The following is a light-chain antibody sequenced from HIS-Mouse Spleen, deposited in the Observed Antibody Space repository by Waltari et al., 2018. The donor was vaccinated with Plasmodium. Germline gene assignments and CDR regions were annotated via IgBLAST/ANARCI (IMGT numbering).Light chain of an antibody. J-gene: IGKJ1*01. CDR2: KAS. Sequence: DIQMTQSPSTLSASVRDRVTITFQASQSISRRLAWYQQKPGKAPKLLIYKASSLESGVPSRFSGSGSGTEFTLTISSLQPDDVATYYCQQYNSYSWTFGQGTKVEIK. V-gene: IGKV1-5*03. CDR3: QQYNSYSWT. CDR1: QSISRR.